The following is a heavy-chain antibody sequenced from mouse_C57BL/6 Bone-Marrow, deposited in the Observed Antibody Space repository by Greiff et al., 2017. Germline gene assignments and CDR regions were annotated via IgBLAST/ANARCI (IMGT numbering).Heavy chain of an antibody. V-gene: IGHV10-3*01. Sequence: EVQLKESGGGLVQPKGSLKLSCAASGFTFNTYAMHWVRQAPGKGLELVARIRSKSSNYATYYADSVKDRFTISRDDSQSMLYLQMNNLKTEDTAMYYCVRAYDYDMAWFAYWGQGTLVTVSA. CDR3: VRAYDYDMAWFAY. CDR2: IRSKSSNYAT. CDR1: GFTFNTYA. D-gene: IGHD2-4*01. J-gene: IGHJ3*01.